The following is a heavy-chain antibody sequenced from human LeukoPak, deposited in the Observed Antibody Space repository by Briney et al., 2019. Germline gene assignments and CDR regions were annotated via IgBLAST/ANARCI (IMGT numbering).Heavy chain of an antibody. CDR2: ISGSGGST. J-gene: IGHJ4*02. V-gene: IGHV3-23*01. CDR3: AKDTGYSSSYSLPGY. CDR1: GFTFSSYA. D-gene: IGHD6-13*01. Sequence: PGGSLRLSCAASGFTFSSYAMSWVRQAPGKGLEWVSAISGSGGSTYYADSVKGRFTISRDNSKNTLYLQMNSLRAEDTAVHYCAKDTGYSSSYSLPGYWGQGTLVTVSS.